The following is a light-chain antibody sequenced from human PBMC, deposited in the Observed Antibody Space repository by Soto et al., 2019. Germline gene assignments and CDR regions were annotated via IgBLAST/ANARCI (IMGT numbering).Light chain of an antibody. CDR1: QSISSW. CDR3: LQDYNYPRT. Sequence: DIQMTQSPSSVSASVGDRVTITCRASQSISSWLAWYQQKPGKAPKLLIYDASNLESGVPSRFSGSGSGTEFTLTISSLQPEDFATYYCLQDYNYPRTFGQGTKVDIK. J-gene: IGKJ1*01. CDR2: DAS. V-gene: IGKV1-5*01.